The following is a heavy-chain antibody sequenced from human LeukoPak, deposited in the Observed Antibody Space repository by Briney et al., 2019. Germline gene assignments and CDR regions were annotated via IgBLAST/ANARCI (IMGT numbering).Heavy chain of an antibody. J-gene: IGHJ6*03. V-gene: IGHV3-23*01. CDR3: AKDAIDYYYYYMDV. Sequence: GGSLRLSCAASGFTFSSYGMSWVRQAPGKGLEWVSAISGSGGSKYYADSVKGRFTISRDNSKNTLYLQMNSLRAEDTAVYYCAKDAIDYYYYYMDVWGKGTTVTVSS. CDR1: GFTFSSYG. D-gene: IGHD2-21*01. CDR2: ISGSGGSK.